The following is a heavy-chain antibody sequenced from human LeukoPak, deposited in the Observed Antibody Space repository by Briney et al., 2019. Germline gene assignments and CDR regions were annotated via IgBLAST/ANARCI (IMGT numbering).Heavy chain of an antibody. CDR3: ARGGDSSGYYYPLFDY. J-gene: IGHJ4*02. V-gene: IGHV4-59*01. CDR1: GGSISSYY. D-gene: IGHD3-22*01. CDR2: IYYSGST. Sequence: PSETLSITCTVSGGSISSYYWSWIRQPPGKGLEWIGYIYYSGSTNYNPSLKSRVTISVDTSKNQFSLKLSSVTAADTAVYYCARGGDSSGYYYPLFDYWGQGTLVTVSS.